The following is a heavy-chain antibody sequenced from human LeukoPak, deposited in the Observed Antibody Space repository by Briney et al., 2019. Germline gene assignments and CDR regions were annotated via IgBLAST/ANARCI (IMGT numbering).Heavy chain of an antibody. Sequence: PGGSLRLSCAASGFTFSSYEMNWVRQAPGKGLEWVSYISSSGSTINYADSVKGRFTISRDNAKNSLYLQMNSLRAEDTAVYYCARNGVVYGVIMDVWGQGTTVTVSS. CDR1: GFTFSSYE. J-gene: IGHJ6*02. CDR3: ARNGVVYGVIMDV. CDR2: ISSSGSTI. D-gene: IGHD5/OR15-5a*01. V-gene: IGHV3-48*03.